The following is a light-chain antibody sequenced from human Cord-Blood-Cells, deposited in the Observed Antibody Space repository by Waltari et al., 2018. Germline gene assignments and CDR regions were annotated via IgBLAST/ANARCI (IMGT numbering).Light chain of an antibody. CDR1: QSVLYSSNNKNY. V-gene: IGKV4-1*01. CDR3: QQYYSTPPYS. Sequence: DIVMTQSPDSLAVSLGERATINCKSSQSVLYSSNNKNYLAWYQQKPGHPPKLLIYWASTRESGVPDRLSVSGSGTDFTLTSSSLQAEDVAVYYCQQYYSTPPYSFGQGTKLEIK. J-gene: IGKJ2*03. CDR2: WAS.